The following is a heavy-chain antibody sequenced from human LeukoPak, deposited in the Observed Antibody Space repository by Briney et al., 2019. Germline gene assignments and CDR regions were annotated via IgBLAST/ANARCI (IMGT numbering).Heavy chain of an antibody. D-gene: IGHD4-17*01. J-gene: IGHJ4*01. Sequence: PAETLSLTCAVYGFSFSGYYGSWVRQPPGKGLEWVGEIYHGGSTNYNPSLKSRVTISVDTTKNQLSLKLSYVTAEDSAVYYCARVEAYGDYLGYWGQGTLVTGSS. CDR2: IYHGGST. CDR3: ARVEAYGDYLGY. V-gene: IGHV4-34*01. CDR1: GFSFSGYY.